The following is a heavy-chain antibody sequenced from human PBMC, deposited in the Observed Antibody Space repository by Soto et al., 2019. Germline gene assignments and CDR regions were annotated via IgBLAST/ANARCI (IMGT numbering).Heavy chain of an antibody. D-gene: IGHD6-19*01. V-gene: IGHV3-74*01. CDR3: ARSIAVDHFDY. CDR1: GFTFSSYW. Sequence: VGSLRLSCAAAGFTFSSYWMHLVRQAPGKGLVWVSRINSDGSSTSYADSVKGRFTISRDNAKNTLYLQMNSLRAEDTAVYYCARSIAVDHFDYWGQGTLVTVSS. J-gene: IGHJ4*02. CDR2: INSDGSST.